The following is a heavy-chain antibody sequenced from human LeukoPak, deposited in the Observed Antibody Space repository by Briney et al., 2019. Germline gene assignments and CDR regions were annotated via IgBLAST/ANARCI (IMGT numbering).Heavy chain of an antibody. Sequence: GGSLRLSCAASGLTFSTYWMNGYRQAPGKGVEWVGNINQDASETTYVDTVRAPFTISRDNAKNSLHLQMNSLRAEDTAVYYCATDRDNSDWQKRFDSWGQGTLVTVSS. CDR3: ATDRDNSDWQKRFDS. CDR1: GLTFSTYW. D-gene: IGHD2-21*02. J-gene: IGHJ4*02. CDR2: INQDASET. V-gene: IGHV3-7*01.